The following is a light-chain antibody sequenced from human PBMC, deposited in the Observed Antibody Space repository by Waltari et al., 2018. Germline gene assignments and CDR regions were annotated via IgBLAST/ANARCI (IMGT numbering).Light chain of an antibody. CDR2: YAT. Sequence: DIQMSQSPSSLSASVGDRVTITCRSSQGVGSYLNWFQQRPGKAPKLLIFYATSLASGVPSRFSGSGSGTEFALTISSLQTEDFATYYCQQGDAFPWTFGQGTKVEI. J-gene: IGKJ1*01. CDR3: QQGDAFPWT. CDR1: QGVGSY. V-gene: IGKV1-39*01.